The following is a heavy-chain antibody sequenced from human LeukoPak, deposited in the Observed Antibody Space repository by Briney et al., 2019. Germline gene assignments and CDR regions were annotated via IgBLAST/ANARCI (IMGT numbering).Heavy chain of an antibody. Sequence: GGSVRLSCAASGFTFSRYAMSWVRQAPGKGLEWVSAISGSGGSTYYADSVKGRFTICRDNSKNTLYLQMNSLRAEDTAVYYCANFPSALDYWGQGTLVTVSS. CDR3: ANFPSALDY. V-gene: IGHV3-23*01. CDR1: GFTFSRYA. CDR2: ISGSGGST. J-gene: IGHJ4*02.